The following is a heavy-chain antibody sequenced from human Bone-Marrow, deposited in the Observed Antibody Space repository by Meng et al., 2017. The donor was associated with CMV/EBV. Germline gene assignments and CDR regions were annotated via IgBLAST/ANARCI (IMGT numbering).Heavy chain of an antibody. V-gene: IGHV3-20*04. CDR2: INWNGGST. D-gene: IGHD2-2*02. CDR1: GFTFGGYS. J-gene: IGHJ6*02. CDR3: ARDLSRIVVVPAAIPPYYYGMDV. Sequence: GESLKISCAASGFTFGGYSMSWVRQAPGKGLEWVSYINWNGGSTGYADSVKGRFTISRDNAKNTLYLQMNSLRAEDTAVYYCARDLSRIVVVPAAIPPYYYGMDVWGQGTTVTVSS.